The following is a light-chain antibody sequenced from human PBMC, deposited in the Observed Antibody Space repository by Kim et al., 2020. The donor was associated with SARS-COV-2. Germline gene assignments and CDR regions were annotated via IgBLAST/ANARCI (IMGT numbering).Light chain of an antibody. CDR1: SSNIGSNY. CDR3: VAWDDSLSGPV. Sequence: QSVLTQPPSASVTPGQRVTISCSGSSSNIGSNYVYWYRQLPGTAPKLLIYTNNQRPSGVPDRFSGSESGTSASLAISGLRSEDEADYYCVAWDDSLSGPVFGGGTQLTVL. J-gene: IGLJ2*01. CDR2: TNN. V-gene: IGLV1-47*01.